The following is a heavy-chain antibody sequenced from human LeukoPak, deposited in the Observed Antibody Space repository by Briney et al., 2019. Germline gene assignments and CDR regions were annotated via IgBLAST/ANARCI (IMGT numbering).Heavy chain of an antibody. CDR3: ARDLRTGYDYFWWFDP. J-gene: IGHJ5*02. CDR2: IKQDGSEK. V-gene: IGHV3-7*03. D-gene: IGHD5-12*01. Sequence: GGSLRLSCAASGFTFSSYWMSWVRQAPGKGLEWVANIKQDGSEKYYVDSVKGRFTIPRDNAKNSLYLQMNSLRAEDTAVYYCARDLRTGYDYFWWFDPCGQGTLVTVSS. CDR1: GFTFSSYW.